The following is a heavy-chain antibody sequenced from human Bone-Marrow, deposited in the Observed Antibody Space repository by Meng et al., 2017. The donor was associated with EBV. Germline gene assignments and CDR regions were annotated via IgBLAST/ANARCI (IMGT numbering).Heavy chain of an antibody. CDR3: ARDIGLFGSGSSLGY. D-gene: IGHD3-10*01. CDR2: ISYDGNNK. CDR1: GITFSDYA. J-gene: IGHJ4*02. Sequence: VERVESGGGVVQPGKSLRLSCVASGITFSDYAMHWVRQALGKGLERVTVISYDGNNKYYADSVKGRFTISRDTSTNTLYLQMNSLRPEDTAVYYCARDIGLFGSGSSLGYWGQGTLVTVSS. V-gene: IGHV3-30-3*01.